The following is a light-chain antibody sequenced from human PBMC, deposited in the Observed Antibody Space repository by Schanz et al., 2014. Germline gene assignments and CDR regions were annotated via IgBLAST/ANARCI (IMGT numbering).Light chain of an antibody. Sequence: EVVMTQSPLSLPVSLGQPASISCRSSQGLVHSDGNTYLAWFHQRPGQSPRRLIDKVSKRDSGIPDRFSGSGSGTDFTLTISRVEAEDVGVYYCIQATQFPWTFGQGTKVEI. CDR3: IQATQFPWT. V-gene: IGKV2-30*02. CDR1: QGLVHSDGNTY. CDR2: KVS. J-gene: IGKJ1*01.